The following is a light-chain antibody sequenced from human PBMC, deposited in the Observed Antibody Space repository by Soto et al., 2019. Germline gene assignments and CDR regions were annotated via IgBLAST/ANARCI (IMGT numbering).Light chain of an antibody. J-gene: IGKJ2*01. CDR2: DAF. CDR1: QGVAANY. V-gene: IGKV3-20*01. CDR3: QQYGGSPYT. Sequence: EIVLTQSPGTLSLSPGERATLSCRASQGVAANYLAWYQQKPCRAPRLLINDAFNRATDIADRFRGSGSGTDFTLTISRLEPEDFAVYYCQQYGGSPYTFGPGTKVEIK.